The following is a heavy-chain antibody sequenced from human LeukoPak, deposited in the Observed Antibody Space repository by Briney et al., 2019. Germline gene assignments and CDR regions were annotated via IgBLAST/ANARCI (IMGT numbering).Heavy chain of an antibody. CDR1: GGSISSSSYY. J-gene: IGHJ6*02. CDR3: ARVVDCSSTSCYSGYYYYGMDV. CDR2: IYYSGST. D-gene: IGHD2-2*01. V-gene: IGHV4-39*07. Sequence: SETLSLTCTVSGGSISSSSYYWGWIRQPPGKGLEWIGSIYYSGSTSYNPSLKSRVTISVDTSKNQFSLKLSSVTAADTAVYYCARVVDCSSTSCYSGYYYYGMDVWGQGTTVTVSS.